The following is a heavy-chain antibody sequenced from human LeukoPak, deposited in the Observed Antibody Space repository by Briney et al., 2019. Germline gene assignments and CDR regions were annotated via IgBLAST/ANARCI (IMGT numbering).Heavy chain of an antibody. D-gene: IGHD3-16*01. CDR3: ARHLTMITVPRDAFDI. J-gene: IGHJ3*02. Sequence: GESLKISCEGSGYSFTSYWIGWVRQMPGKGLEWMGVIYPGDSDTRYSPSFQGQVTISADKSLSTAYLQWSGLKASDTAMYYCARHLTMITVPRDAFDIWGQGTMVTVSS. CDR1: GYSFTSYW. V-gene: IGHV5-51*01. CDR2: IYPGDSDT.